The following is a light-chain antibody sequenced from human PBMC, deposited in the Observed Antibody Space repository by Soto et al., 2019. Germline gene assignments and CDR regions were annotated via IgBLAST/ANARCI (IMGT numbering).Light chain of an antibody. CDR3: QKYNSSPFT. Sequence: DSQMTQSPSSLSASVGDRVTITCRASQGISNYLAWYQQKPGKVPKLLIYAASTLQSGVPSRFSGSCSGTDFTVTIGSLQPEDVATYYCQKYNSSPFTFDPGTKVDIK. J-gene: IGKJ3*01. CDR2: AAS. CDR1: QGISNY. V-gene: IGKV1-27*01.